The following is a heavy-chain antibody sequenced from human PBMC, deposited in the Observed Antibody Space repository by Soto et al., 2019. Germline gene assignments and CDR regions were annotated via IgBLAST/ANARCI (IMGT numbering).Heavy chain of an antibody. CDR2: IYSGGST. CDR3: ARDYGVRGVRSAFDI. J-gene: IGHJ4*02. Sequence: GGSLRLSCAASGFTVSSNYMSWVRQAPGKGLEWVSVIYSGGSTYYADSVKGRFTISRDNSKNSPYLQMNSLRAEDTAVYYCARDYGVRGVRSAFDIWGQGTLVTVSS. V-gene: IGHV3-66*01. CDR1: GFTVSSNY. D-gene: IGHD3-10*01.